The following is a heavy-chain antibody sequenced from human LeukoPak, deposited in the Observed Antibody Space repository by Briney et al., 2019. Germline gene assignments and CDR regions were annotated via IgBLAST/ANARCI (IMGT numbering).Heavy chain of an antibody. D-gene: IGHD3-22*01. CDR3: ARGRYYYDSSGYYPVFDY. V-gene: IGHV3-66*01. Sequence: GGSLRLSCATSGFSVSISYMTWVRQAPGKGLEWVSTICSGGSTYYADSVKGRFTISRDNSQNTVFLQIDSLRAEDTAVYYCARGRYYYDSSGYYPVFDYWGQGTLVTVSS. J-gene: IGHJ4*02. CDR2: ICSGGST. CDR1: GFSVSISY.